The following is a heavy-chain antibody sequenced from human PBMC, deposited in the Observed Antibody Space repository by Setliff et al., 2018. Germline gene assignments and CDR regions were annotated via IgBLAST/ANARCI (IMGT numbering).Heavy chain of an antibody. J-gene: IGHJ4*02. CDR2: IKQDGSDK. CDR1: GFIFSTYW. Sequence: HPGGSLRLSCAASGFIFSTYWMSWVRQAPGKGLEWVANIKQDGSDKYYVDSVKGRFTISRDNAKNSLYLDMSGLRADDTAIYYCAREASGHSYGSHWGPGTLVTVSS. D-gene: IGHD5-18*01. CDR3: AREASGHSYGSH. V-gene: IGHV3-7*03.